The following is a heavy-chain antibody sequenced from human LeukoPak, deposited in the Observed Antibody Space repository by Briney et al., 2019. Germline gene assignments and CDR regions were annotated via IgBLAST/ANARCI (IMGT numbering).Heavy chain of an antibody. CDR3: AHRGSNYALDY. D-gene: IGHD4-11*01. CDR2: IYWDDDK. V-gene: IGHV2-5*02. J-gene: IGHJ4*02. CDR1: GFSLSTSGVG. Sequence: SGPTLVKPTQTLTLACTFSGFSLSTSGVGVGWIRQPPGKALEWLAVIYWDDDKRYSPSLDNGLTITKDTSKNQVVLTMTNMDPVDTATYYCAHRGSNYALDYWGQGTLVTVSS.